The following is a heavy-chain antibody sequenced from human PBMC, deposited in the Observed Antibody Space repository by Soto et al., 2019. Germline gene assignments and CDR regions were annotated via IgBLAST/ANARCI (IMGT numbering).Heavy chain of an antibody. CDR2: ISSSSSYI. V-gene: IGHV3-21*01. D-gene: IGHD3-16*02. J-gene: IGHJ3*02. CDR3: ARDSDPYEGDYIWGSYRSTDAFDI. CDR1: GFTFSSYS. Sequence: GGSLRLSCAASGFTFSSYSMNWVRQAPGKGLEWVSSISSSSSYIYYADSVKGRFTISRDNAKNSLYLQMNSLRPEDTAVYYCARDSDPYEGDYIWGSYRSTDAFDIWGQGTMVTVSS.